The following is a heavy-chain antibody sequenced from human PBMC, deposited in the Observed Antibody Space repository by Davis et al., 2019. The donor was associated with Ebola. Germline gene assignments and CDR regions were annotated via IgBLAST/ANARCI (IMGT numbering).Heavy chain of an antibody. CDR2: IRSKANNYAT. D-gene: IGHD6-13*01. CDR3: TSDDTSIAAAGADY. CDR1: GFTFSGPA. V-gene: IGHV3-73*01. J-gene: IGHJ4*02. Sequence: GGSLRLSCAASGFTFSGPAMHWVRQASGKGLEWVGRIRSKANNYATAYAASVKGRFTISRDDSKNTAYLQMNSLKTEDTAVYYCTSDDTSIAAAGADYWGQGTLVTVSS.